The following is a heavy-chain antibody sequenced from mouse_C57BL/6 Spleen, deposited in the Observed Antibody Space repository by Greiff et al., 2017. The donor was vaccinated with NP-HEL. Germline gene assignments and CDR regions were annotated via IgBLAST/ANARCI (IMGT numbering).Heavy chain of an antibody. V-gene: IGHV1-76*01. D-gene: IGHD3-1*01. CDR1: GYTFTDYY. CDR3: ARSNPGPMDY. J-gene: IGHJ4*01. CDR2: IYPGSGNT. Sequence: QVQLQQSGAELVRPGASVKLSCKASGYTFTDYYINWVKQRPGQGLEWIARIYPGSGNTYYNEKFKGKATLTAEKSSSTAYMQLSSLTSEDSAVYFCARSNPGPMDYWGQGTSVTVSS.